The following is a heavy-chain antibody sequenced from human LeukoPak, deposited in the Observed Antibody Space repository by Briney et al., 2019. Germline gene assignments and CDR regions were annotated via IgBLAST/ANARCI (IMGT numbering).Heavy chain of an antibody. CDR2: VYYSGST. CDR1: GGSLSSHF. V-gene: IGHV4-59*08. J-gene: IGHJ6*02. Sequence: SETLSLTCTVSGGSLSSHFWSWIRQPPGKGLEGVGDVYYSGSTYYNPSLKSRITISVDTSKSQFSLKLSSVTAADTAVYYCARSPKYCSSTSCYAYYYGMDVWGQGTTVTVSS. D-gene: IGHD2-2*01. CDR3: ARSPKYCSSTSCYAYYYGMDV.